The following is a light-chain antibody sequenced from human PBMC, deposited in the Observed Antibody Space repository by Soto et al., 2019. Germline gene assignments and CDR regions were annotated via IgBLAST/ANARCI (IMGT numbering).Light chain of an antibody. J-gene: IGKJ2*01. V-gene: IGKV3-15*01. CDR3: QQYNNWPHT. CDR2: GAS. Sequence: EIVMTQSPATLSVSPGERATLSCRASQSVSSNLVWYQQKRGQAPRLLIYGASTRATGIPARFSGSGSGTEFPLTISSLQSEDFAVYYCQQYNNWPHTFGQGTKLEIK. CDR1: QSVSSN.